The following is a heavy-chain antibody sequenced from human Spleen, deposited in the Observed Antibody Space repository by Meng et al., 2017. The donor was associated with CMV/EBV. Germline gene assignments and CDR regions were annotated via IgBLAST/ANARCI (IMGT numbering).Heavy chain of an antibody. CDR3: ARDVPYDYVWGSYRPQAFDI. J-gene: IGHJ3*02. V-gene: IGHV3-21*01. Sequence: GESLKISCAASGFIFSNYNMNWVRQAPGKGLEWVSSITRSSYKYYADSVKGRFTISRDNAKNSLYLQMNSLRAEDTAVYYCARDVPYDYVWGSYRPQAFDIWGQGTMVTVSS. CDR1: GFIFSNYN. D-gene: IGHD3-16*02. CDR2: ITRSSYK.